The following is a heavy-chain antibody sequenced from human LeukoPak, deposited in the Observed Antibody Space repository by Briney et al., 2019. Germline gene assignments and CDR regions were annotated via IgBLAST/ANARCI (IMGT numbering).Heavy chain of an antibody. CDR1: GGSISSYY. J-gene: IGHJ4*02. CDR2: IYYSGST. Sequence: SETLSLTCTVSGGSISSYYWSWIRQPPGKGLEWIGYIYYSGSTNYNPFLKSRVTISVDTSKNQFSLKLSSVTAADTAVYYCARSIAAATSFDYWGQGTLVTVSS. CDR3: ARSIAAATSFDY. V-gene: IGHV4-59*01. D-gene: IGHD6-13*01.